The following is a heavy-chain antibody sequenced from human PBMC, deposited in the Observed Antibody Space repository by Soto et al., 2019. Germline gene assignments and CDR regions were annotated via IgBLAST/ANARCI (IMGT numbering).Heavy chain of an antibody. CDR2: ISYDGSNK. V-gene: IGHV3-30-3*01. CDR3: ARAEDYETNYGMDV. J-gene: IGHJ6*02. Sequence: PWGSLRLSCAASGFTVSSNYMSWVRQAPGKGLEWVAVISYDGSNKYYADSVKGRFTISRDNSKNTLYLQMNSLRAEDTAVYYCARAEDYETNYGMDVWGQGTTVTVSS. D-gene: IGHD4-17*01. CDR1: GFTVSSNY.